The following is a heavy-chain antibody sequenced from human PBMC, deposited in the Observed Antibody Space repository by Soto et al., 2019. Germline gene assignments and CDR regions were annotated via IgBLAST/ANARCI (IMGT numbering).Heavy chain of an antibody. V-gene: IGHV5-51*01. CDR3: ARRRSGWSFDF. D-gene: IGHD6-19*01. CDR2: IYPGDSDT. J-gene: IGHJ4*02. CDR1: GYSFTGYR. Sequence: PGESLKISCNASGYSFTGYRIAWVRQMPGKGLEWMGIIYPGDSDTSYSPSFQGQVTISADNSISTVYLQWSSLKASDTAIYYCARRRSGWSFDFWGQGTLVTVSS.